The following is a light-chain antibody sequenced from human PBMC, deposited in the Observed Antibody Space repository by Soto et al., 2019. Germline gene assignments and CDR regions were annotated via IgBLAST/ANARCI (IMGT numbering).Light chain of an antibody. CDR3: QQRHMWPIT. CDR1: QSFRGL. V-gene: IGKV3-11*01. Sequence: EVVLTQSPVTLSLSTGARATLSCRASQSFRGLLAWYQHKPGQAPRLLIYDAYNRATGIPPRFSGSGSGTDFTLTISSLEPEDSAVYYCQQRHMWPITFGQGTRLEIK. J-gene: IGKJ5*01. CDR2: DAY.